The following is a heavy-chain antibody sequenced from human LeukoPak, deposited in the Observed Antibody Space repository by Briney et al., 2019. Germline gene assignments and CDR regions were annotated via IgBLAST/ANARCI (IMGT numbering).Heavy chain of an antibody. CDR1: GGTFSSYA. V-gene: IGHV1-69*04. CDR2: IIPILGIA. J-gene: IGHJ4*02. CDR3: AREPEVGSNDY. Sequence: GSSVKVSCKASGGTFSSYAISWVRQAPGQGQEWMGRIIPILGIANYAQKFQGRVTITADKSTSTAYMELSSLRSEDTAVYYCAREPEVGSNDYWGQGTLVTVSS. D-gene: IGHD1-26*01.